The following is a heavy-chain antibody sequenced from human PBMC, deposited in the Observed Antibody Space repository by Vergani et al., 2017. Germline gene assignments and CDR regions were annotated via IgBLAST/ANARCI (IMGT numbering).Heavy chain of an antibody. CDR3: ARERLDVVVPAAIQEGYYYYYYMDV. CDR1: GFTFSDYY. V-gene: IGHV3-11*01. CDR2: ISSSGSTI. D-gene: IGHD2-2*02. Sequence: VQLVESGGGVVQPGGSLRLSCAASGFTFSDYYMSWIRQAPGKGLEWVSYISSSGSTIYYADSVKGRFTISRDNAKNSLYLQMNSLRAEDTAVYYCARERLDVVVPAAIQEGYYYYYYMDVWGKGTTVTVSS. J-gene: IGHJ6*03.